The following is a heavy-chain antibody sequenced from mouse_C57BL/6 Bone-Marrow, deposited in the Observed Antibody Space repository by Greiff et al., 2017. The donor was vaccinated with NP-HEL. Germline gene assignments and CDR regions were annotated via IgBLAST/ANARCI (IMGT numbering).Heavy chain of an antibody. CDR3: AAGYDYVRWFAY. CDR1: GYTFTDYY. Sequence: VQLQQSGPVLVKPGASVKMSCKASGYTFTDYYMNWVKQSHGKSLEWIGVINPYNGGTSYNQKFKGKATLTVDKSSSTAYMELNSLTSEDSAVYYCAAGYDYVRWFAYWGQGTLVTVSA. D-gene: IGHD2-4*01. V-gene: IGHV1-19*01. CDR2: INPYNGGT. J-gene: IGHJ3*01.